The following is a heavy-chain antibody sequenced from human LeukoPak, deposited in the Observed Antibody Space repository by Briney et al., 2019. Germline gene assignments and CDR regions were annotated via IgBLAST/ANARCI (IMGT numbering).Heavy chain of an antibody. D-gene: IGHD4-11*01. V-gene: IGHV1-18*01. CDR2: ISTHHTTT. CDR1: GYIFRNYA. CDR3: ARAWDYSPRGRFDY. J-gene: IGHJ4*02. Sequence: SXXVSCKASGYIFRNYAAVWVRQAPGQGLEWMGWISTHHTTTAYAQKFQDRVIMTVDTSTNTGYMELRNLRSDDTAVYYCARAWDYSPRGRFDYWGQGTLVSVSS.